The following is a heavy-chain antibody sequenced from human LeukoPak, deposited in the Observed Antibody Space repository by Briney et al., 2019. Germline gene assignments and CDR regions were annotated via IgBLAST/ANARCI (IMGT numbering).Heavy chain of an antibody. CDR1: GFTFSSYA. D-gene: IGHD3-3*01. J-gene: IGHJ4*02. CDR2: ISASGGST. V-gene: IGHV3-23*01. CDR3: AKGIWSGYRWYFDY. Sequence: GGSLRLSCAASGFTFSSYAMSWVRQAPGKGLKWVSAISASGGSTYYADSVKGRFTISRDNSKNTLYLQMNSLRAEDTAVYYCAKGIWSGYRWYFDYWGQGTLVTISS.